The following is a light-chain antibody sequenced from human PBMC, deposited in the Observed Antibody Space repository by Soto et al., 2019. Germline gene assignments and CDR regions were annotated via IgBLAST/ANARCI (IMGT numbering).Light chain of an antibody. V-gene: IGKV3-15*01. CDR1: QSVRDN. Sequence: EILLAQSPATLAVSTGAGAXPXXXASQSVRDNLAWYQQKPGQAPRXLIYRASTRATGVPARFSGSGSGTECTLTISSLQSEDVSVYFCQHYNFWPHTFGQGTKVDIK. J-gene: IGKJ2*01. CDR2: RAS. CDR3: QHYNFWPHT.